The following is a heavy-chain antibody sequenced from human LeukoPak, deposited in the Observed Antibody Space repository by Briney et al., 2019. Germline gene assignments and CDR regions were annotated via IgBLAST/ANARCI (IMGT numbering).Heavy chain of an antibody. Sequence: HPSETLSLTCTVSGGSISSRSYYWGWIRQPPGKGLGWVSGISTSGGTTSYAESVKGRFTVSRDNPRNTLYMEMNSLRDEDTAVYYCAVMHRYYDGSGYWVQWGQGTLVTVSS. V-gene: IGHV3-23*01. CDR3: AVMHRYYDGSGYWVQ. CDR1: GGSISSRSYY. J-gene: IGHJ4*02. D-gene: IGHD3-22*01. CDR2: ISTSGGTT.